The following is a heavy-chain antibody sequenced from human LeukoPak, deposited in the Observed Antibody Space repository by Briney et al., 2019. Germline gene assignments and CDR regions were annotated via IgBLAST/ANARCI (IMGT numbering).Heavy chain of an antibody. Sequence: PGGSLRLSCAASGFTFSDYYTSWIRQAPGKGLEWVSYISSSSSYTNYADSVKGRFTISRDNAKNSLYLQMNSLRAEDTAVYYCARAGFGEFNWFDPWGQGTLVTVSS. CDR3: ARAGFGEFNWFDP. D-gene: IGHD3-10*01. J-gene: IGHJ5*02. CDR2: ISSSSSYT. V-gene: IGHV3-11*05. CDR1: GFTFSDYY.